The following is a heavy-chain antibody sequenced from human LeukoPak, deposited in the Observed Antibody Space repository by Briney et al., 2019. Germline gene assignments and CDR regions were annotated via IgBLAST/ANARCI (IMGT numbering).Heavy chain of an antibody. D-gene: IGHD6-13*01. CDR2: ISYDGSNK. Sequence: PGGSLRLSCAASGFTFSSYAMHWVRQAPGKGLEWVAVISYDGSNKYYADSVKGRFTISRDNAKNTLYLQMNSLRAEDTAVYYCARGLSAAGTSPRLGGQGTLVTVSS. CDR3: ARGLSAAGTSPRL. J-gene: IGHJ4*02. V-gene: IGHV3-30-3*01. CDR1: GFTFSSYA.